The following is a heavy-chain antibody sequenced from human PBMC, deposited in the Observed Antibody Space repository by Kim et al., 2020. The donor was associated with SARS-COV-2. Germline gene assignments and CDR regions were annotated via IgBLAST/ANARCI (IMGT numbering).Heavy chain of an antibody. CDR1: GYTFTSYD. D-gene: IGHD6-19*01. Sequence: ASVKVSCKASGYTFTSYDINWVRQATGQGLEWMGWMNPNSGNTGYAQKFQGRVTMTRNTSISTAYMELSSLRSEDTAVYYCARRSSGWYSHGPYYYGMDVWGQGTTVTVSS. V-gene: IGHV1-8*01. CDR2: MNPNSGNT. CDR3: ARRSSGWYSHGPYYYGMDV. J-gene: IGHJ6*02.